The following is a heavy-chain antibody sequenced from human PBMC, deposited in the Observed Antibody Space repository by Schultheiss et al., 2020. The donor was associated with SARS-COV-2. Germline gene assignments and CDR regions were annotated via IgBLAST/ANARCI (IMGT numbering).Heavy chain of an antibody. CDR2: IKQDGSEK. V-gene: IGHV3-7*01. Sequence: GGSLRLSCAASGFTFSSYWMSWVRQAPGKGLEWVANIKQDGSEKYYVDSVKGRFTISRDNAKNSVYLQMYSLRVEDTAVYYCAREEGDGYILDFDYWGQGTPVTVSS. CDR3: AREEGDGYILDFDY. D-gene: IGHD5-24*01. J-gene: IGHJ4*02. CDR1: GFTFSSYW.